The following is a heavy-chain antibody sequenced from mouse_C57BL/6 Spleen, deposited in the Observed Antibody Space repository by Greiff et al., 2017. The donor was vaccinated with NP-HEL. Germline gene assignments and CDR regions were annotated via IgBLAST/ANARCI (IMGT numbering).Heavy chain of an antibody. J-gene: IGHJ3*01. Sequence: EVTLVESGGGLVKPGGSLKLSCAASGFTFSDYGMHWVRPAPEKGREWVAYISSGSSTIYYADTVKGRFTLSRDNANNTLFLQMTSLMSEDTAMYYCARNDYGYGFAYWGQGTLVTVSA. V-gene: IGHV5-17*01. CDR2: ISSGSSTI. CDR3: ARNDYGYGFAY. D-gene: IGHD2-2*01. CDR1: GFTFSDYG.